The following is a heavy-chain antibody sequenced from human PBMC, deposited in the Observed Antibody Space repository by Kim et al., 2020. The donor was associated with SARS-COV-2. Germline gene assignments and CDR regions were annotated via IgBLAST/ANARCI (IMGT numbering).Heavy chain of an antibody. J-gene: IGHJ4*02. CDR1: GYTFTGYE. Sequence: ASVKVSCKASGYTFTGYEINWVRQAPGQGLEWMGRINPNSGNTRYGQKFYGRVTMTSNTSKGTVYLEVSSLRPEDTAVYYCSKAGSRGVLWDWGQGTLVT. D-gene: IGHD3-10*01. CDR2: INPNSGNT. V-gene: IGHV1-8*01. CDR3: SKAGSRGVLWD.